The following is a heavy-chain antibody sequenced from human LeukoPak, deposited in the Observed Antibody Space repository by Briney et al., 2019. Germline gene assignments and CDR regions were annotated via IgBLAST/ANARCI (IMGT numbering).Heavy chain of an antibody. D-gene: IGHD1-26*01. V-gene: IGHV4-34*01. CDR3: ATAEWENFYFDS. J-gene: IGHJ4*02. CDR2: INHSGST. CDR1: GGSFSGYY. Sequence: SETLSLTCAVYGGSFSGYYWSWIRQPPGKGLEWIGEINHSGSTNYNPSLKSRVTISVDTSKNQFSLKLSSVTAADTAVYYCATAEWENFYFDSWGQGAQVAVTS.